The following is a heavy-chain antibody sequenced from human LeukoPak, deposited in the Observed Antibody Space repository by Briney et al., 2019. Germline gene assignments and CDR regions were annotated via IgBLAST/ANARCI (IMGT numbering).Heavy chain of an antibody. J-gene: IGHJ4*02. CDR3: AKWKYSNSGIDDY. V-gene: IGHV3-23*01. CDR1: GFTFSSYA. CDR2: ISGSGGST. Sequence: GSLRLSCAASGFTFSSYAMSWVRQAPGKGLEWVSAISGSGGSTWYADSVKGRFTISRDNSKNTLYLQMNSLRAEDTAVYYCAKWKYSNSGIDDYWGQGTLVTVSS. D-gene: IGHD6-6*01.